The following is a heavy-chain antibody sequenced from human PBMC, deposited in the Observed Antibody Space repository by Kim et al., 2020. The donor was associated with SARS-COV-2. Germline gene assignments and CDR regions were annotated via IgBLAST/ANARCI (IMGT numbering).Heavy chain of an antibody. Sequence: GGSLRLSCAASGFTFSSYGMHWVRQAPGKGLEWVAVIWYDGSNKYYADSVKGRFTISRDNSKNTLYLQMNSLRAEDTAVYYCAKDRSSHMVRGPYFDYWGQGTLVTVSS. CDR1: GFTFSSYG. V-gene: IGHV3-33*06. CDR3: AKDRSSHMVRGPYFDY. CDR2: IWYDGSNK. J-gene: IGHJ4*02. D-gene: IGHD3-10*01.